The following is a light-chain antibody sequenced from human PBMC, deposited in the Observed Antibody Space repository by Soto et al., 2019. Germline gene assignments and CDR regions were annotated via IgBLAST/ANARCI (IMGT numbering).Light chain of an antibody. CDR3: QQRGNWPIT. J-gene: IGKJ5*01. CDR2: GAS. V-gene: IGKV3-15*01. Sequence: EIVMTQSPATLSVSLGERAALSCGASQSVSSNYLAWYQQKPGLAPRLLIYGASTRATGIPARFSGSGSGTEFTLTISSLAPEDFAVYYCQQRGNWPITFGQGTRLEIK. CDR1: QSVSSN.